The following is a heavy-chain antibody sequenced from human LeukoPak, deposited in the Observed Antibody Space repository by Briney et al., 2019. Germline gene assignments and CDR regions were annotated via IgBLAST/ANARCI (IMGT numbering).Heavy chain of an antibody. Sequence: PGVSLRLSCAASGFTFSDYMMNWVRQAPGKGLEWVSAVNGGRSGSTHYADSVEGRFTISRDNSRNTVFLQMNSLRADDTALYYCARSVPDYTRFDYWGQGALVTVSS. CDR1: GFTFSDYM. J-gene: IGHJ4*02. CDR3: ARSVPDYTRFDY. CDR2: VNGGRSGST. V-gene: IGHV3-23*01. D-gene: IGHD4-11*01.